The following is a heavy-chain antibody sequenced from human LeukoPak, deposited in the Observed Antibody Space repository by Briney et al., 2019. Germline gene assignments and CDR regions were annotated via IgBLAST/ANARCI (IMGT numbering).Heavy chain of an antibody. CDR2: IDTAGDT. Sequence: PGGSLRLSCAASGFTFSFYDMHWVRQATGKGLEWVSAIDTAGDTYYPGSVKGRFTISRENAKNSLYLQMNGLRAGDTAVYYCARVLTVRSGGYDAFDIWGQGTMVTVSS. CDR3: ARVLTVRSGGYDAFDI. V-gene: IGHV3-13*01. D-gene: IGHD6-25*01. J-gene: IGHJ3*02. CDR1: GFTFSFYD.